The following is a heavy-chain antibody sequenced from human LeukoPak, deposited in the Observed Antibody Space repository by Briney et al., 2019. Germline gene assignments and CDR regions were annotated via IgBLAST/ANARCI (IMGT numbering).Heavy chain of an antibody. D-gene: IGHD1-26*01. Sequence: GGSLRLSCAASGFTFSSYGMHWVRQAPGKGLEWVAFIRYDGSNKYYADSVKGRFTISRDNSKNTLYLQMNSLRAEDTAVYYCARGRTSGSLHYGMDVWGQGTTVTVSS. J-gene: IGHJ6*02. CDR2: IRYDGSNK. CDR3: ARGRTSGSLHYGMDV. CDR1: GFTFSSYG. V-gene: IGHV3-30*02.